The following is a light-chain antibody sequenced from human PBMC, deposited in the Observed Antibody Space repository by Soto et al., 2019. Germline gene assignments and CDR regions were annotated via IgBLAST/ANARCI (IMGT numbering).Light chain of an antibody. CDR2: EGS. CDR1: SSDVGSYNL. V-gene: IGLV2-23*01. J-gene: IGLJ1*01. Sequence: QSALTQPASVSGSPGQSITISCTGTSSDVGSYNLVSWYQQHPGKAPKLMIYEGSKRPSGVSNRFSGSTSGNTASLTISGLQAEDEADYYCCSYAGSSTVYVFGTGTKLTVL. CDR3: CSYAGSSTVYV.